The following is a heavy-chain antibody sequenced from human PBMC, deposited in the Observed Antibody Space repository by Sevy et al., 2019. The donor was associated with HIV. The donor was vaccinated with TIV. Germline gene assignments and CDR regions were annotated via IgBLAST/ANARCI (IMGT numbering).Heavy chain of an antibody. CDR2: VSGSGGKT. CDR3: ATHRRRDGYSYGAFDI. J-gene: IGHJ3*02. Sequence: GGSLRLYCVVSGITFSTSGMHWVRQAPGKGLEWVSPVSGSGGKTYYADSVKGRFTISRDTSNNTLFLHMNSLRAEDTAVYYCATHRRRDGYSYGAFDIWGQGTMVTVSS. D-gene: IGHD4-4*01. CDR1: GITFSTSG. V-gene: IGHV3-23*01.